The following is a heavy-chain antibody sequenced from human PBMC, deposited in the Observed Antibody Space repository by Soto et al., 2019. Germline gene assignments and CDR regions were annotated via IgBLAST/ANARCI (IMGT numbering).Heavy chain of an antibody. Sequence: GGSLRLSCAASGFTFSSYSMNWGRQAPGKGLEWVSYISSSSSTIYYADSVKGRFTISRDNAKNSLYLQMNSLRDEDTAVYYCARQLVVPAGSDYYYALDIWGQGTTVTVSS. CDR1: GFTFSSYS. CDR2: ISSSSSTI. D-gene: IGHD2-2*01. J-gene: IGHJ6*02. CDR3: ARQLVVPAGSDYYYALDI. V-gene: IGHV3-48*02.